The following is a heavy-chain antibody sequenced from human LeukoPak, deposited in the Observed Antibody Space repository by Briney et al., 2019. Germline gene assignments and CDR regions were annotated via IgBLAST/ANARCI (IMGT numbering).Heavy chain of an antibody. V-gene: IGHV1-8*01. Sequence: VASVKVSCKASGYPFTSYDINWVRQATGQGLEWMGWMNPNSGNTGYEQKFQGRVTMTRNTSISTAYMELSSLRSEDTAVYYCARGLWFGESNLDHWGQGTLVTVSS. CDR2: MNPNSGNT. J-gene: IGHJ4*02. D-gene: IGHD3-10*01. CDR3: ARGLWFGESNLDH. CDR1: GYPFTSYD.